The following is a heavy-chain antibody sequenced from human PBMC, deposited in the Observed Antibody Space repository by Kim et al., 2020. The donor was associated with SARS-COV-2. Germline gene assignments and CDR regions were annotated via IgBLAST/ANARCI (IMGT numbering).Heavy chain of an antibody. CDR1: GGSFSGYY. D-gene: IGHD6-13*01. Sequence: SETLSLTCAVYGGSFSGYYWSWIRQPPGKGLEWIGEINHSGSTNYNPSLKSRVTISVDTSKNQFSLKLSSVTAADTAVYYCASQQLVRGDYWGQGTLVTV. J-gene: IGHJ4*02. CDR2: INHSGST. V-gene: IGHV4-34*01. CDR3: ASQQLVRGDY.